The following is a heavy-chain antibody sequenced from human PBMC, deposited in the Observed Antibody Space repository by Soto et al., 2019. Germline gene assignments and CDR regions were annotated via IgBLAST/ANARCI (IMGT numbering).Heavy chain of an antibody. D-gene: IGHD2-8*01. Sequence: PSETLSLTCTVSGGSIGGDSWSWIQQSPGKGLDFIGYIYHSGSTNYNPSLKSRVTISMDTSKNQFSLRLSSVTAADTAVYYCARAGIVQVSYAMDVWGQGTTVTVSS. CDR2: IYHSGST. J-gene: IGHJ6*02. CDR1: GGSIGGDS. V-gene: IGHV4-59*01. CDR3: ARAGIVQVSYAMDV.